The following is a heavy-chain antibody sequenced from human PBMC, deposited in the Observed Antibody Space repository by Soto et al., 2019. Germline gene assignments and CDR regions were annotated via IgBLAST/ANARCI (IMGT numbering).Heavy chain of an antibody. CDR3: ARIADCSTTSCSFPSRFHVRGYYYYYGLDV. V-gene: IGHV1-18*01. CDR1: GYTYSSYV. D-gene: IGHD2-2*01. J-gene: IGHJ6*02. CDR2: ISVYNGNS. Sequence: ASVKVSCKASGYTYSSYVISWVRQAPGQGLEWVGWISVYNGNSNYAQKYQGRVTMTTDTSTSTAYMELSSLRSDDTAVYYCARIADCSTTSCSFPSRFHVRGYYYYYGLDVWGQGTTVTVSS.